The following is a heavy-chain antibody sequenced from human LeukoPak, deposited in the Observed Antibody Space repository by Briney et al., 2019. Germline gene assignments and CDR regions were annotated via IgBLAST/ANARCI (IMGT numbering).Heavy chain of an antibody. J-gene: IGHJ4*02. CDR3: ATHSSSSNIFDN. Sequence: SESLSLTCTVSGGSISTYYWSWVRQPPGKGLEWVAYIDYRGSTTYNPSLRSRVTISVDTSRNQFSLKLSSVTAADTAVYYCATHSSSSNIFDNWGQGTLVTVSS. CDR1: GGSISTYY. CDR2: IDYRGST. D-gene: IGHD6-6*01. V-gene: IGHV4-59*01.